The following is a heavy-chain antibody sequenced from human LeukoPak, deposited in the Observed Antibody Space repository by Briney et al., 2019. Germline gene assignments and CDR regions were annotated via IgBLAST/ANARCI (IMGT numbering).Heavy chain of an antibody. V-gene: IGHV3-74*01. J-gene: IGHJ3*01. D-gene: IGHD1-26*01. CDR3: ARVIGWDEPFDL. Sequence: GGSLRLSCAASGFSISRHYLTWVRQAPGKGLVWVSRINTDGSSTNYADSVKGRFAVSRDNAKNTLYLQMNSLRVEDTAVYYCARVIGWDEPFDLWGQGTMVTVSS. CDR2: INTDGSST. CDR1: GFSISRHY.